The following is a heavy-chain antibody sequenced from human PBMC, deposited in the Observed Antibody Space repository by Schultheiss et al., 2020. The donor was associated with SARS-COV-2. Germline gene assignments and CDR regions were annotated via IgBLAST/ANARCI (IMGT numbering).Heavy chain of an antibody. CDR2: ISVFNGNT. V-gene: IGHV1-18*01. Sequence: ASVKVSCRASGYTFTNFGISWVRQAPGLGLEWMGWISVFNGNTNYAQMFQDRVIMTTDASTSTAYMELRSLRSDDTAVYYCAREPYGSGTYYFDYWGQGTLVTVSS. CDR1: GYTFTNFG. D-gene: IGHD3-10*01. CDR3: AREPYGSGTYYFDY. J-gene: IGHJ4*02.